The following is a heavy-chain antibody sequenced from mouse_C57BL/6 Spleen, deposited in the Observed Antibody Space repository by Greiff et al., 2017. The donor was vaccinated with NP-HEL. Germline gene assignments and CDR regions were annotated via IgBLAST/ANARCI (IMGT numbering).Heavy chain of an antibody. CDR3: ARGVYYDYDVGFAY. J-gene: IGHJ3*01. Sequence: VQGVESGAELMKPGASVKLSCKATGYTFTGYWIEWVKQRPGHGLEWIGEILPGSGSTNYNEKFKGKATFTADTSSNTAYMQLSSLTTEDSAIYYCARGVYYDYDVGFAYWGQGTLVTVSA. V-gene: IGHV1-9*01. CDR1: GYTFTGYW. D-gene: IGHD2-4*01. CDR2: ILPGSGST.